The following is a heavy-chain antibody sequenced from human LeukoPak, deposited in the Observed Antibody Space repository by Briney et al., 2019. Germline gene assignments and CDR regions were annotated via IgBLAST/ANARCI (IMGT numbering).Heavy chain of an antibody. J-gene: IGHJ1*01. CDR1: GFTFSTFA. D-gene: IGHD6-13*01. CDR2: ISNDGGNK. Sequence: TGGSLRLSCAASGFTFSTFAMHWVRQAPGKGLEWVAVISNDGGNKHHADSVRGRFTISRDNSKNTLYLQTNSLRPEDSAVYYCAKDTSSWYYRYFQHWGQGILVTVSS. CDR3: AKDTSSWYYRYFQH. V-gene: IGHV3-30*18.